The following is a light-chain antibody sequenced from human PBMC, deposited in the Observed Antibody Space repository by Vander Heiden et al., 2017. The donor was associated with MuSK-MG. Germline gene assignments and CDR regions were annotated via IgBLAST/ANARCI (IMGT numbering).Light chain of an antibody. Sequence: EIILTQSPGTLSLSPGERATLSCRASQSVSSSYLAWYQQKPGQAPRLLIYGTSNRATGIPDRFSGSGSGTDFTLTISRLDPEDFAVYYCQQDGSSPITFGQGTRLEIK. CDR1: QSVSSSY. CDR2: GTS. CDR3: QQDGSSPIT. J-gene: IGKJ5*01. V-gene: IGKV3-20*01.